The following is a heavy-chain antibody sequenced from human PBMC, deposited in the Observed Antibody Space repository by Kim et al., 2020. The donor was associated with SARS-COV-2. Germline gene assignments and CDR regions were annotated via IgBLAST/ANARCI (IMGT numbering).Heavy chain of an antibody. D-gene: IGHD3-9*01. CDR2: ISYDGSNK. J-gene: IGHJ4*02. V-gene: IGHV3-30*04. CDR3: ARSRDFDWLYYFDY. Sequence: GGSLRLSCAASGFTFSSYAMHWVRQAPGKGLEWVAVISYDGSNKYYADSVKGRFTISRDNSKNTLYLQMNSLRAEDTAVYYCARSRDFDWLYYFDYWGQGTLVTVSS. CDR1: GFTFSSYA.